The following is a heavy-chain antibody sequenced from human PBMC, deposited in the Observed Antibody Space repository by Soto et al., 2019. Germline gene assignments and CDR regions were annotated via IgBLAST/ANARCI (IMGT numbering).Heavy chain of an antibody. Sequence: ASVKVSCKASGGTFSSYAISWVRQAPGQRLEWMGWMNPNSGNTGYAQKFQGRVTMTRNTSISTAYMELSSLRSEDTAVYYCARGVGNLRRYYYYMDVWGKGTTVTVSS. V-gene: IGHV1-8*02. CDR2: MNPNSGNT. J-gene: IGHJ6*03. D-gene: IGHD1-26*01. CDR1: GGTFSSYA. CDR3: ARGVGNLRRYYYYMDV.